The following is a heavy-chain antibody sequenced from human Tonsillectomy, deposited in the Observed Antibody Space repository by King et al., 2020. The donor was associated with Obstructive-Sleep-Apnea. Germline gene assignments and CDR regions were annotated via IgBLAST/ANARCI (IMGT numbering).Heavy chain of an antibody. V-gene: IGHV4-30-4*07. Sequence: QLQESGPGLVKPSQTLSLTCRVSGGSIRSAGYSWTWIRQPPGKGLEWIGNVHYSGYTYYHPSLKSRVTISLDTSENQFSLKLRSVTAADTAVYYCARDPGHYCDYWGQGTLVTVSS. J-gene: IGHJ4*02. CDR1: GGSIRSAGYS. CDR2: VHYSGYT. CDR3: ARDPGHYCDY. D-gene: IGHD3-10*01.